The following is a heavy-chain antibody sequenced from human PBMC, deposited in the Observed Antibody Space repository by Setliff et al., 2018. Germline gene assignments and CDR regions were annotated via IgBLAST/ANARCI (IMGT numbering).Heavy chain of an antibody. CDR3: ARRETYYNFWSGYYAY. D-gene: IGHD3-3*01. Sequence: TSETLSLTCTVSGGSISSYYWSWIRQPPGKGLEWIGYIYYSGSTNYNPSLKSRVTISVDKSKNQFSLKLSSVTAADTAVYYCARRETYYNFWSGYYAYWGQGTLVTVSS. CDR1: GGSISSYY. V-gene: IGHV4-59*12. CDR2: IYYSGST. J-gene: IGHJ4*02.